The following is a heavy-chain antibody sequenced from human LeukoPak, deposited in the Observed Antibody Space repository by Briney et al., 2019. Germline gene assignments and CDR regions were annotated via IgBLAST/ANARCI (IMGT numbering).Heavy chain of an antibody. CDR2: IYYSGST. D-gene: IGHD3-3*01. V-gene: IGHV4-31*03. CDR1: GGSISSGGYY. J-gene: IGHJ4*02. CDR3: ASSLWSGYKAGFDY. Sequence: SETLSLTCTVSGGSISSGGYYWSWIRQHPGKRLEWIGYIYYSGSTYYNPSLKSRVTISVDTSKNQFSLKLSSVTAADTAVYYCASSLWSGYKAGFDYWGQGTLVTVSS.